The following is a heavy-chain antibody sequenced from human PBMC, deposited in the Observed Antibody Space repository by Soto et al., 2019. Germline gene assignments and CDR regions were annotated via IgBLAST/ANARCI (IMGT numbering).Heavy chain of an antibody. Sequence: GGSLRLSCAASGFNFINAWINWVRRAPGKGLEWVGRITSKTNGVTADYAAPVKGRFTISRDDLNNILYLQMNSLKTEDTAVYYCTTDLAGTTGYRGQGTLVTVSS. CDR1: GFNFINAW. CDR3: TTDLAGTTGY. V-gene: IGHV3-15*07. D-gene: IGHD1-7*01. CDR2: ITSKTNGVTA. J-gene: IGHJ4*02.